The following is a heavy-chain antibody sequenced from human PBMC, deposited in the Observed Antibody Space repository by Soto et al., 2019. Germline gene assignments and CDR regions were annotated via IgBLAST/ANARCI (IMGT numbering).Heavy chain of an antibody. J-gene: IGHJ4*02. CDR3: ARDLTPRQEMLYALLGY. CDR1: GFTFSSYT. V-gene: IGHV3-48*01. CDR2: ISGSSSMI. Sequence: EVQLVESGGGLVQPGGSLRLSCAASGFTFSSYTMHWVRQAPGKGLEWVSYISGSSSMIYYADSVKGRFTVSRDNAKNSLYLHMNSVIAEDTAVYSCARDLTPRQEMLYALLGYWGQGTLVTVSS. D-gene: IGHD2-8*01.